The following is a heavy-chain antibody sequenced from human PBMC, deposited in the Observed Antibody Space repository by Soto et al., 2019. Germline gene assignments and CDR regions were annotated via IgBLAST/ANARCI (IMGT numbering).Heavy chain of an antibody. CDR2: IYQSGST. Sequence: QLQLQESGSGLVKPSQTLSLTCAVSGVSISSDGYSWSWIRQPPGKGLEWIGFIYQSGSTYYNPSLKSRRTMSVDRSKNQFSLNLTSVTAADTTVYYCARAYYDFWTSYHYGMDVWGQGTTVTVSS. J-gene: IGHJ6*02. CDR3: ARAYYDFWTSYHYGMDV. D-gene: IGHD3-3*01. CDR1: GVSISSDGYS. V-gene: IGHV4-30-2*01.